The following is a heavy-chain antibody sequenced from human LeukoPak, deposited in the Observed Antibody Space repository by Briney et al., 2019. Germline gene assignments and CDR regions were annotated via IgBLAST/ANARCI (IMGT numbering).Heavy chain of an antibody. J-gene: IGHJ4*02. D-gene: IGHD1-26*01. Sequence: SETLSLTCTVSGGSISSSSHYWAWIRQPPGKGLEWIGSIYYSGSTYYNPSLKSRVTISVDTSKNQFSLKLSSVTAADTAVYYCARREGLRYYFDYWGQGTLVTVSS. CDR2: IYYSGST. CDR3: ARREGLRYYFDY. CDR1: GGSISSSSHY. V-gene: IGHV4-39*01.